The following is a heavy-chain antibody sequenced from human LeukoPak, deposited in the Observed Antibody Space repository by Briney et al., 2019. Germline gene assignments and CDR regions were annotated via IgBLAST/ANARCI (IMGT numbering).Heavy chain of an antibody. D-gene: IGHD3-3*01. CDR3: ARGVPLITYDSIGYYYYMDV. CDR1: GYTFTGYY. J-gene: IGHJ6*03. V-gene: IGHV1-2*02. Sequence: ASVKVSCKASGYTFTGYYMHWVRQAPGQGLEWMGWINPNSGGTNYAQKFQGRVTMTRDTSISTAYMELSRLRSDDTAVYYCARGVPLITYDSIGYYYYMDVWGKGTTVTVSS. CDR2: INPNSGGT.